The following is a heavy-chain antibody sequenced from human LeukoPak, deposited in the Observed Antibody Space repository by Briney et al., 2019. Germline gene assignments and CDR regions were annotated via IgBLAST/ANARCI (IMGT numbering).Heavy chain of an antibody. Sequence: PSETLSLTCTVSGGSISSYYWTWIRQPPGKGLEWIGYIYYSGSTNYNPSLKSRLTISLDTSKNQFSLKLSSVTAADTAVYYCAGFRPGPYGLDVWGQGTTVSVSS. V-gene: IGHV4-59*01. CDR2: IYYSGST. CDR3: AGFRPGPYGLDV. J-gene: IGHJ6*02. CDR1: GGSISSYY.